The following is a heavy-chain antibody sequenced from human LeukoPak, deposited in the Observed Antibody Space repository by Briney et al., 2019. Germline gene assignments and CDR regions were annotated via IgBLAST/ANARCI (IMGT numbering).Heavy chain of an antibody. Sequence: PSETLSLTCTVSGGSIRSSYYYWGWIRQPPGKGLEWVGSVYYTGSTFYNPSLKSRVTTSVDTSKNHFSLNLSSVTAADTAVYYCARHRGRYYDSGSYYYFDYWGQGTLVTVSS. D-gene: IGHD3-10*01. V-gene: IGHV4-39*02. CDR1: GGSIRSSYYY. CDR3: ARHRGRYYDSGSYYYFDY. J-gene: IGHJ4*02. CDR2: VYYTGST.